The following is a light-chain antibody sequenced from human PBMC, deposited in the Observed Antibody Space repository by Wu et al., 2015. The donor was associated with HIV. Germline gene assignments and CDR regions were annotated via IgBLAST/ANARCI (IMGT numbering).Light chain of an antibody. Sequence: DIQMTQSPSTLSASGGDKVTITCRASQNIGNSLAWYQQKPGKAPFQLLIYKASTLQRGVPSRFSGSGSGTQFTLTISSLQPDDLATYYCHHYKSDSQTFGQGTKVEVK. J-gene: IGKJ1*01. CDR1: QNIGNS. V-gene: IGKV1-5*03. CDR3: HHYKSDSQT. CDR2: KAS.